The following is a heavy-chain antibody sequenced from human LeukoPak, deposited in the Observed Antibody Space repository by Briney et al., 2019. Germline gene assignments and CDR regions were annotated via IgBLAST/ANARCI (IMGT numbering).Heavy chain of an antibody. CDR2: ISWNSGSI. D-gene: IGHD2-15*01. Sequence: PGGSLRLSCTASGFTFDDYAMHWVRQAPGKGLEWVSGISWNSGSIGYADSVKGRFTISRDNAKNSLYLQMNSLRAEDMALYYCAKGTVSGCIDYWGQGTLVTVSS. CDR1: GFTFDDYA. V-gene: IGHV3-9*03. J-gene: IGHJ4*02. CDR3: AKGTVSGCIDY.